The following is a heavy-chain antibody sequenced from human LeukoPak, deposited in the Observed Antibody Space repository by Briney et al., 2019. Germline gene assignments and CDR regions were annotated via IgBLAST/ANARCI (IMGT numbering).Heavy chain of an antibody. V-gene: IGHV1-2*02. D-gene: IGHD3-16*01. J-gene: IGHJ4*02. CDR2: INPNSGGT. Sequence: GASVKVSCKASGYTFTGYYMHWVRRAPGQGLEWMGWINPNSGGTNYAQKFQGRVTMTRDTSISTAYMELSRLRSDDTAVYYCARDRTITFGGVILYWGQGTLVTVSS. CDR3: ARDRTITFGGVILY. CDR1: GYTFTGYY.